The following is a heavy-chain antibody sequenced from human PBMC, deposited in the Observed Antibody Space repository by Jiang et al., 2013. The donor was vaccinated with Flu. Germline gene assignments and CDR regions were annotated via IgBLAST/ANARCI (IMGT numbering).Heavy chain of an antibody. CDR2: FDPEDGET. J-gene: IGHJ4*02. D-gene: IGHD3-22*01. V-gene: IGHV1-24*01. CDR3: ATYYYDSSGYYAPTPRNFDY. CDR1: GYTLTELS. Sequence: SGAEVKKPGASVKVSCKVSGYTLTELSMHWVRQAPGKGLEWMGGFDPEDGETIYAQKFQGRVTMTEDTSTDTAYMELSSLRSEDTAVYYCATYYYDSSGYYAPTPRNFDYWGQGTLVTVSS.